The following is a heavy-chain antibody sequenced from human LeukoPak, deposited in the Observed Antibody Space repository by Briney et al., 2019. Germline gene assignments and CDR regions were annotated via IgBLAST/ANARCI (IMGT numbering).Heavy chain of an antibody. CDR3: AKHSWPGSWRQPDDY. Sequence: GGSLRLSCAASGFTLSSYAMSWVRQAPGKGLEWVSAISGSGGSTYYADSVKGRFTISRDNSKNTLYLQMNSLRAEDTAVYYCAKHSWPGSWRQPDDYWGQGTLLTVSS. D-gene: IGHD2-15*01. V-gene: IGHV3-23*01. CDR2: ISGSGGST. CDR1: GFTLSSYA. J-gene: IGHJ4*02.